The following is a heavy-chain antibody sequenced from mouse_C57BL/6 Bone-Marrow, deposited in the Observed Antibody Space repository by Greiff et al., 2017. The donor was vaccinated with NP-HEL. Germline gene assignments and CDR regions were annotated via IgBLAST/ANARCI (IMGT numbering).Heavy chain of an antibody. J-gene: IGHJ3*01. Sequence: EVMLVESGAELVRPGASVKLSCTASGFNIKDDYMHWVKQRPEQGLEWIGWIDPENGDTEYASKFQGKATITADTSSNTAYLQLSSLTSEDTAVYYCTTPITTVVARAYWGQGTLVTVSA. CDR3: TTPITTVVARAY. D-gene: IGHD1-1*01. V-gene: IGHV14-4*01. CDR2: IDPENGDT. CDR1: GFNIKDDY.